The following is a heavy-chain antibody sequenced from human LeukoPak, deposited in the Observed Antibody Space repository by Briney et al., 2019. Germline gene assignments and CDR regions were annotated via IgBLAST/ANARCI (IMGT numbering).Heavy chain of an antibody. CDR3: ARGDSYYYDSSGYLNWFDP. CDR2: IYYSGST. D-gene: IGHD3-22*01. CDR1: GGSISSYY. Sequence: SETLSLTCTVSGGSISSYYWSWIRQPPGKGLEWIGYIYYSGSTNYNPSLKSRVTISVDTSKNQSSLKLSSVTAADTAVYYCARGDSYYYDSSGYLNWFDPWGQGTLVTVSS. V-gene: IGHV4-59*01. J-gene: IGHJ5*02.